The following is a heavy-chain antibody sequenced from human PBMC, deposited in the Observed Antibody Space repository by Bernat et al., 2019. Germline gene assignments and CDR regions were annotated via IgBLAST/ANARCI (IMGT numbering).Heavy chain of an antibody. D-gene: IGHD3-3*01. CDR2: SDPSDSYT. CDR1: GYSFTSYW. CDR3: ARHGRAWDTIFGVVNTYYYYYYMDV. J-gene: IGHJ6*03. V-gene: IGHV5-10-1*03. Sequence: EVQLVQSGAEVKKPGESLRISCKGSGYSFTSYWISWVRQMPGKGLEWMGRSDPSDSYTNYSPSFQGHGTISAAKSISTAYLQWSSLKASDTAMYYCARHGRAWDTIFGVVNTYYYYYYMDVWGKGTTVTVSS.